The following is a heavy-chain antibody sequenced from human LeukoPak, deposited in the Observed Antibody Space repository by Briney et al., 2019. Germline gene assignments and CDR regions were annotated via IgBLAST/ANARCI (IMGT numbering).Heavy chain of an antibody. V-gene: IGHV4-34*01. CDR1: GGSFSGYY. Sequence: SETLSLTCAVYGGSFSGYYWSWIRQPPGKGLEWIGEINHSGSTNYNPSLKSRVTISVDTSKNQFSLKLSSVTAADTAVYYCARGDGAVTTGTFYYYYGMDVWGKGTTVTVSS. CDR2: INHSGST. D-gene: IGHD4-17*01. J-gene: IGHJ6*04. CDR3: ARGDGAVTTGTFYYYYGMDV.